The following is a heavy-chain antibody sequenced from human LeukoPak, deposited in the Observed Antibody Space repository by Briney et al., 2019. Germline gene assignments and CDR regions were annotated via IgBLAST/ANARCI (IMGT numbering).Heavy chain of an antibody. CDR1: SGSINNY. J-gene: IGHJ4*02. D-gene: IGHD1-26*01. V-gene: IGHV4-4*07. CDR2: VYSTGSA. Sequence: SETLSLTFNVSSGSINNYWSWIRQPAGKGLEWIGRVYSTGSANYNPSLQSRVTMSVDTSKNQLSLKLTSVTAADTAVYFCARGGASGRRYFDYWGQGTLVTVSS. CDR3: ARGGASGRRYFDY.